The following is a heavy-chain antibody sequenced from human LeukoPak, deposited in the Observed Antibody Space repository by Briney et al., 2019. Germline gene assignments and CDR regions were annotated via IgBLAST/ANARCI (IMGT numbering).Heavy chain of an antibody. D-gene: IGHD6-19*01. V-gene: IGHV4-59*08. J-gene: IGHJ5*02. Sequence: SETLSLTCTVSGGSISSYYWSWIRQPPGKGLEWIGYIYYSGSTNYNPSLKSRVTISVDTSKNQFSLKLSSVTAADTAVYYCARRIYLAVAGPNWFDPWGQGTLVTVSS. CDR3: ARRIYLAVAGPNWFDP. CDR1: GGSISSYY. CDR2: IYYSGST.